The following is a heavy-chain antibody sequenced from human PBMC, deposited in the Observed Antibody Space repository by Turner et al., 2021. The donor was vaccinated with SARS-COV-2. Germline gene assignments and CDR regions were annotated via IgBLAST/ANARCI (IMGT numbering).Heavy chain of an antibody. V-gene: IGHV4-59*07. CDR1: GLPISSYC. CDR3: ARFKLGSGYNWFDP. J-gene: IGHJ5*02. D-gene: IGHD3-3*01. Sequence: QVQLQESGPGLFNPSDTLSLPCSLSGLPISSYCWSWIRQSPEKGLEWIAYICNSGSNHHNPSPKSRVTISLDTSKNQFSLKLISVTAADTAVYYCARFKLGSGYNWFDPWGQGTLVTVSS. CDR2: ICNSGSN.